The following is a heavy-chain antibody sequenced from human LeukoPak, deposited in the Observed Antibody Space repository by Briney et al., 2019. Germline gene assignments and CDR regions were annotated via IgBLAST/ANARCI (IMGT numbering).Heavy chain of an antibody. D-gene: IGHD5-18*01. Sequence: SETLSLTCTVSGGSISSYYWSWIRQPPGKGLEWIGYIYYSGSTNYNPSLKSRVTISVDTSKNQFSLKLSSVTAADTAVYYCARDRGYSYGHLFDYWGQGTPVTVSS. CDR2: IYYSGST. CDR1: GGSISSYY. CDR3: ARDRGYSYGHLFDY. J-gene: IGHJ4*02. V-gene: IGHV4-59*01.